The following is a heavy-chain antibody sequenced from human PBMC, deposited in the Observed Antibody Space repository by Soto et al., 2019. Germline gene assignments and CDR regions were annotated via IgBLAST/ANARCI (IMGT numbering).Heavy chain of an antibody. CDR1: GGSISSYY. V-gene: IGHV4-59*08. CDR3: ARRGNWGAAFDY. J-gene: IGHJ4*02. CDR2: IYYSGST. Sequence: SETLSLTCTVSGGSISSYYWSWIRQPPGKGLEWIGYIYYSGSTNYNPSLKSRVTISVDTSKNQFSLKLTSGTAADTAVYYCARRGNWGAAFDYWGQGTLVTVSS. D-gene: IGHD7-27*01.